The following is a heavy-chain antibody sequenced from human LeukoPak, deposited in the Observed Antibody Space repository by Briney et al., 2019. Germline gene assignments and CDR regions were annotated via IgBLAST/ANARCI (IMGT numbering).Heavy chain of an antibody. CDR2: IIPIFGTA. Sequence: SVKLSCKASGGTFSSYTISWVRQAPGQGLEWMGGIIPIFGTANYAQKFQGRVTITADESTSTDYMELSSLRSEDTAVYYCARGRGYDILTGYTTYYYYYYYMDVWGKGTTVTVSS. V-gene: IGHV1-69*13. CDR3: ARGRGYDILTGYTTYYYYYYYMDV. CDR1: GGTFSSYT. D-gene: IGHD3-9*01. J-gene: IGHJ6*03.